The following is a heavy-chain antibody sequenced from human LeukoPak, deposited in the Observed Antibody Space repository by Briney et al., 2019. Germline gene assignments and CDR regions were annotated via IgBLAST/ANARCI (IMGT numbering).Heavy chain of an antibody. CDR2: ISASGATM. Sequence: GGSLRLSCAASGFTFSSYAMSWVRQAPGKGLEWVSSISASGATMYNANPVKGRFTISRDNSRNTLYLQMNSLSADDTAIYYCAKYGAYDPYFDNWGQGTLVTVSS. V-gene: IGHV3-23*01. J-gene: IGHJ4*02. CDR1: GFTFSSYA. D-gene: IGHD4-17*01. CDR3: AKYGAYDPYFDN.